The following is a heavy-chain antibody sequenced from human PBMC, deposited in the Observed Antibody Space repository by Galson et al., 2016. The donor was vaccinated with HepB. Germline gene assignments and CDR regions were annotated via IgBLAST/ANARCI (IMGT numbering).Heavy chain of an antibody. V-gene: IGHV3-11*01. CDR1: GFTLSDYY. CDR3: ARDRIPDRYYGLGV. D-gene: IGHD1-14*01. J-gene: IGHJ6*02. CDR2: ISGSGTSI. Sequence: SPRLPRAASGFTLSDYYLSWARQAPGKGLEWLSIISGSGTSIYYADSVKGRFTVSRDNTKSLVYLHTNSLSAEDTAVYYCARDRIPDRYYGLGVWGHGTTVTVSS.